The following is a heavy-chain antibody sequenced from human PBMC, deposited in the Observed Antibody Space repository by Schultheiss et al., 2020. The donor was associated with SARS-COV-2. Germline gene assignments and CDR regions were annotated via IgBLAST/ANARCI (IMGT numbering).Heavy chain of an antibody. CDR3: ARVGTTILYDY. CDR1: GGSISSSSYY. Sequence: SQTLSLTCTVSGGSISSSSYYWGWIRQPPGKGLEWIGYIYYSGSTNYNPSLKSRVTISVDTSKNQFSLKLSSVTAADTAVYYCARVGTTILYDYWGQGTLVTVSS. V-gene: IGHV4-61*05. CDR2: IYYSGST. J-gene: IGHJ4*02. D-gene: IGHD1-26*01.